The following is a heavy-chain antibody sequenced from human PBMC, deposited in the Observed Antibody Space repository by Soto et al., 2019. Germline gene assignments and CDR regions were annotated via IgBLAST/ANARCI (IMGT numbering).Heavy chain of an antibody. Sequence: PGESLRICCKVSGYSFTGYWIGWVRQMPGKGLEWMGIIYHGDSDTRYSPSFQGQVTISADKSISTAYLQWSSLKASDTAMYYCARDGGDYGAFDIWGQGTMVTVSS. J-gene: IGHJ3*02. CDR3: ARDGGDYGAFDI. CDR2: IYHGDSDT. D-gene: IGHD2-21*02. CDR1: GYSFTGYW. V-gene: IGHV5-51*01.